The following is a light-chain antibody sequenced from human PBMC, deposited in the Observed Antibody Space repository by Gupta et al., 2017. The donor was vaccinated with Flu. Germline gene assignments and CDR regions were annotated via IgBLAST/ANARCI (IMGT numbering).Light chain of an antibody. CDR3: SSYTSSSTTHVV. V-gene: IGLV2-14*01. Sequence: TISCTGTSSDVGGDNYVSWYQQHPCKAPNLMLYEVSNRPSGVSNRVSGSKSGTTASLTISGLQAVDEADYYCSSYTSSSTTHVVFGGGTKLTVL. J-gene: IGLJ2*01. CDR2: EVS. CDR1: SSDVGGDNY.